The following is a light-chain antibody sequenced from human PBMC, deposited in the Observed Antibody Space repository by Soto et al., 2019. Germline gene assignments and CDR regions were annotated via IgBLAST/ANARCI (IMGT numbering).Light chain of an antibody. Sequence: QSVLTQPPSVSGAPGQRVIISCTGGSSNIGADYEVHWYQQLPGTAPKLLIYGNTNRPSGVPDRLSCSNSGSSASLAILGLQAESNAEYYCQCYDTTLKGACFRPGTMLTVL. J-gene: IGLJ1*01. V-gene: IGLV1-40*01. CDR3: QCYDTTLKGAC. CDR2: GNT. CDR1: SSNIGADYE.